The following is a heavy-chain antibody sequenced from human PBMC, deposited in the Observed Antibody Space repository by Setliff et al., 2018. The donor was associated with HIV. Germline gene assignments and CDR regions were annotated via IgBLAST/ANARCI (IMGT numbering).Heavy chain of an antibody. V-gene: IGHV4-38-2*01. D-gene: IGHD4-17*01. CDR3: ARVETTVTSRLDY. J-gene: IGHJ4*02. Sequence: SETLSLTCAVSGFSISSGFFRGWVRQPPGKGLEWIGSIYQSGTTYYNPALKSRVTISVDTSKNQFSLRLTSVTAADTAVYFCARVETTVTSRLDYWGQGTLVTVSS. CDR1: GFSISSGFF. CDR2: IYQSGTT.